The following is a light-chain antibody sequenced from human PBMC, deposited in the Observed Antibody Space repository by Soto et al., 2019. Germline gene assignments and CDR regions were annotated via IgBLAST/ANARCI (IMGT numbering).Light chain of an antibody. CDR2: DAS. CDR3: QQRSNWPREVT. Sequence: EIVLTQSPATLSFSPGERATLSCRASQSVSSYLAWYQQKPGQAPRLLIYDASNRATGIPARFSGSGSGTDFTLTISSLEPEDFAVYYCQQRSNWPREVTFGGGTKVDIK. V-gene: IGKV3-11*01. CDR1: QSVSSY. J-gene: IGKJ4*01.